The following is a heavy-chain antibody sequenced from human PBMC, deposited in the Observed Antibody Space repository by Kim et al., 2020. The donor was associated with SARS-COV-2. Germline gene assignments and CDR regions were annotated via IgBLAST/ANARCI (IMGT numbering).Heavy chain of an antibody. D-gene: IGHD3-22*01. CDR2: ISSSSSTI. CDR1: GFTFSSYS. J-gene: IGHJ4*02. CDR3: ARDEYYDSSGYYPSRTTLDY. Sequence: GGSLRLSCAASGFTFSSYSMNWVRQAPGKGLEWVSYISSSSSTIYYADSVKGRFTISRDNAKNSLYLQMNSLRAEDTAVYYCARDEYYDSSGYYPSRTTLDYWGQGTLVTVSS. V-gene: IGHV3-48*04.